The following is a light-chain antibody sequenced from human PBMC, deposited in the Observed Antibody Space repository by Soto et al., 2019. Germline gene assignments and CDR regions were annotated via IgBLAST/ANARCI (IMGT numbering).Light chain of an antibody. J-gene: IGKJ4*01. CDR1: RDISNY. CDR3: QHYDIRPLT. V-gene: IGKV1-33*01. Sequence: DIQMTRSPSSLSASVGDRVTITCQASRDISNYLNWYQQKPGKAPKLLIYDASDLETGVPSRFSGSGSGTDFTFTISSLQPEDIATYYCQHYDIRPLTFGGWIKVEIX. CDR2: DAS.